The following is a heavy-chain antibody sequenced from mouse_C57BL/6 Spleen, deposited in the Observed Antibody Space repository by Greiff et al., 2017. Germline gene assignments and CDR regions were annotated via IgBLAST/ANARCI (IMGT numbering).Heavy chain of an antibody. J-gene: IGHJ2*01. Sequence: QVQLQQPGAELVMPGASVKLSCKASGYTFTSYWMHWVKQRPGQGLEWIGEIDPSDSYTNYNQKFKGKSTLTVDKSSSTAYMQLSSLTSEDSAVYYCARESYDGSRDFDYWGQGTTLTVSS. CDR1: GYTFTSYW. V-gene: IGHV1-69*01. CDR2: IDPSDSYT. CDR3: ARESYDGSRDFDY. D-gene: IGHD1-1*01.